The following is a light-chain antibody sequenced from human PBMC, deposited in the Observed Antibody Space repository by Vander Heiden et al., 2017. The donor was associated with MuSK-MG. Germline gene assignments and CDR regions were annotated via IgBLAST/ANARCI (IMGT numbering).Light chain of an antibody. CDR1: QSVSSK. CDR3: QQNDNWPPWR. CDR2: DAS. V-gene: IGKV3-15*01. Sequence: ETVMTQSPATLSVSPGESATLSCRASQSVSSKLAWYQQKPGQAPRLLIYDASTRATGIPARFSGSGSGTEFTLTISSRQSEDSAVYYCQQNDNWPPWRFGQWTTVEIK. J-gene: IGKJ1*01.